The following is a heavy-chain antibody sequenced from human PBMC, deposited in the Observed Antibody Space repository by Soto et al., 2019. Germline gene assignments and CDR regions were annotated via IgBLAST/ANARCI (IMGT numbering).Heavy chain of an antibody. V-gene: IGHV3-23*01. CDR1: GFTFSSYA. J-gene: IGHJ4*02. Sequence: EVQLLESGGGLVQAGGSLRLSCAASGFTFSSYAMSWVRQAPGKGLEWVSAISGSGGSTYYADSVKGRFTISRDNSKNTLYLQMNSLRAEDTAVYYCAKLNRITMVRGDWNYWGQGTLVTVSS. D-gene: IGHD3-10*01. CDR2: ISGSGGST. CDR3: AKLNRITMVRGDWNY.